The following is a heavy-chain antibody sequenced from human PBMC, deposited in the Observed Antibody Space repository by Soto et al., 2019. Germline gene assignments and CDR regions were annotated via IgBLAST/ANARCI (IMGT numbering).Heavy chain of an antibody. CDR1: GFTFSSYW. Sequence: GGSLRLSCIASGFTFSSYWMDWFRQAPGKGLEWVANIKPDGSEKDYVESVKGRFTISRDNTRNSLYLQMNRLRAEDTAVYYCARPNFGSNSDCAYRGQGTLVTVS. D-gene: IGHD4-4*01. J-gene: IGHJ4*02. CDR2: IKPDGSEK. V-gene: IGHV3-7*04. CDR3: ARPNFGSNSDCAY.